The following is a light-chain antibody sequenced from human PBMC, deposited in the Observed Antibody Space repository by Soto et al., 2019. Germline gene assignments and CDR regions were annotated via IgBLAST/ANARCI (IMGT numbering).Light chain of an antibody. Sequence: QSALTQPASVSGSPGQSITISCTATSSDVGAYNYVSWYQQHPGKAPKLMIYEVSNRPSGVSNRFSASKSGNTASLTISGLQAEDEADYYCSSYTTSSTYVFGTGTKLTVL. J-gene: IGLJ1*01. CDR2: EVS. V-gene: IGLV2-14*01. CDR1: SSDVGAYNY. CDR3: SSYTTSSTYV.